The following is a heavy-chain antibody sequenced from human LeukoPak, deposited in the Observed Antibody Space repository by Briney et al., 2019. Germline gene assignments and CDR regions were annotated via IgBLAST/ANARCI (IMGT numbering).Heavy chain of an antibody. J-gene: IGHJ4*02. V-gene: IGHV3-23*01. D-gene: IGHD5-24*01. CDR1: GFTFSSYA. Sequence: TGGSLRLSCAASGFTFSSYAMSWVRQAPGEGLEWVSAISGSGGSTYYADSVKGRFTISRDNSKNTLYLQMNSLRAEDTAVYYCAMTRDGYNLDFDYWGQGTLVTVSS. CDR2: ISGSGGST. CDR3: AMTRDGYNLDFDY.